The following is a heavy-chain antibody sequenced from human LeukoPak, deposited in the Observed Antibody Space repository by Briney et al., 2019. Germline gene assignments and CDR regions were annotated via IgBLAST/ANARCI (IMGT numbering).Heavy chain of an antibody. D-gene: IGHD1-26*01. Sequence: ASVKVSCKASGYTFTSYYMHWVRQAPGQGLECMGIINPSGGSTSYAQKFQGRVTMTRDTSTSTVYMELSSLRSEDTAVYYCARDPNAQRIVGASPRFDPWGQGTLVTVSS. J-gene: IGHJ5*02. CDR2: INPSGGST. CDR1: GYTFTSYY. V-gene: IGHV1-46*01. CDR3: ARDPNAQRIVGASPRFDP.